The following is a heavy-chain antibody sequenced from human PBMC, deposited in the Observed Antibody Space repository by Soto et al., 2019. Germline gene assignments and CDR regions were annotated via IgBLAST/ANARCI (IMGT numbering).Heavy chain of an antibody. V-gene: IGHV1-58*01. D-gene: IGHD6-6*01. CDR3: AAGSAARYYYYGMDV. J-gene: IGHJ6*02. CDR2: IVVGSGNT. Sequence: LWWACQEQGQRLEWIGWIVVGSGNTNYAQKFQERVTITRDMSTSTAYMELSSLRSEDTAVYYCAAGSAARYYYYGMDVWGQGTTVTVS.